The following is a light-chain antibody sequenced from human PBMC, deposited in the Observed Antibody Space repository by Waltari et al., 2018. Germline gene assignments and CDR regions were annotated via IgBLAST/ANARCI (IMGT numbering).Light chain of an antibody. J-gene: IGKJ4*01. CDR2: KAS. CDR1: DYAKNN. V-gene: IGKV1-5*03. CDR3: QQYNTLPVT. Sequence: TCLSSDYAKNNLALYHQTPGKAPKVVIHKASRLESGVPSRFSGSGYGTEFTLTISSLQPEDFATYYCQQYNTLPVTFGGGTKVEIK.